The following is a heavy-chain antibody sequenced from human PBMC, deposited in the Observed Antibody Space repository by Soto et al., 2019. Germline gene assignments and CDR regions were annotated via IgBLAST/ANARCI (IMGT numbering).Heavy chain of an antibody. CDR3: ARDSSGYYYLFDY. D-gene: IGHD3-22*01. J-gene: IGHJ4*02. CDR2: IFTSGST. V-gene: IGHV4-4*07. CDR1: GGSISSYY. Sequence: SETLSLTCTVSGGSISSYYWSWIRQPAGKGLEWIGRIFTSGSTNYNPSLKSRVSMSVDTSKNQLSLNLSSVTAADTAVYYCARDSSGYYYLFDYWGQGTLVTVSS.